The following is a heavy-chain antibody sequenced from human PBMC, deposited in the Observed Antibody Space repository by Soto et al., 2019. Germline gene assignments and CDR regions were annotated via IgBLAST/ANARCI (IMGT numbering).Heavy chain of an antibody. CDR1: GFTFSNCW. D-gene: IGHD3-22*01. Sequence: GGSLRLSCAASGFTFSNCWMHWVRQAPGMGLVWVSHINSDGSSTTYADSVKGRFTISRDNAKNTLYLQMNSLRAEDTAVYYCVRAIGHYGMDVWGRGATVTVSS. CDR3: VRAIGHYGMDV. J-gene: IGHJ6*02. V-gene: IGHV3-74*01. CDR2: INSDGSST.